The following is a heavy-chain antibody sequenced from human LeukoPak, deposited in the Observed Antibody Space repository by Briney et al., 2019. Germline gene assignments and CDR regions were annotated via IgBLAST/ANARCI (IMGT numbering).Heavy chain of an antibody. J-gene: IGHJ3*02. CDR1: GFTFSSYA. Sequence: PGGSLRLSCAASGFTFSSYAMSWVRQAPGKGLEWVSVISGSGGSTYYADSVKGRYTISRDNSKNTLYLQMNSLRAEDTAVYYCARGYSSGFHAFDIWGQGTMVTVSS. V-gene: IGHV3-23*01. CDR3: ARGYSSGFHAFDI. D-gene: IGHD6-19*01. CDR2: ISGSGGST.